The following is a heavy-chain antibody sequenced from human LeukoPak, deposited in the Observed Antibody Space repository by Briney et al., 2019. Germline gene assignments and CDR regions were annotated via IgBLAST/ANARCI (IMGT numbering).Heavy chain of an antibody. Sequence: GGSLRLSCAASGFTFSSYTMNWVRQAPGKGLEWVSIIYSGGSTFYADSVKGRFTISRDNSKNTLYLQMNSLRAEDTAVYYCARGGSYLSAFDIWGQGTMVTVSS. D-gene: IGHD1-26*01. CDR2: IYSGGST. J-gene: IGHJ3*02. V-gene: IGHV3-53*01. CDR3: ARGGSYLSAFDI. CDR1: GFTFSSYT.